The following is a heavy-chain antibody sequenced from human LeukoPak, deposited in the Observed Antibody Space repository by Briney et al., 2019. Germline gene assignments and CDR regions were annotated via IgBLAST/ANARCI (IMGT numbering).Heavy chain of an antibody. Sequence: ASVKVSCKASGYTFTNYYMHWVRQAPGQGLEWVGFINPTTGGTTYAQKVQGRVTVTSDMSTSTVYMELRSLISEDTAVYCARGIGDYMDVWGKGTRVTVSS. CDR2: INPTTGGT. CDR3: ARGIGDYMDV. V-gene: IGHV1-46*01. J-gene: IGHJ6*03. CDR1: GYTFTNYY. D-gene: IGHD2-21*01.